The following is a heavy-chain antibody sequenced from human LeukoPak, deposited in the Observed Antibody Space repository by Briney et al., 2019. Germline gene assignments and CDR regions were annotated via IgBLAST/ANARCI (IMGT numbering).Heavy chain of an antibody. CDR1: GGSISNYY. Sequence: SETLSLTCTVTGGSISNYYWSWIRQPPGKGLEWIGYIYYSGSTNYNPSLKSRVTISVDTSKNQFSLKLTSVTAADTAVYFCARGGYYGSGNDFRFDPWGQGTLVTVSS. V-gene: IGHV4-59*01. D-gene: IGHD3-10*01. CDR2: IYYSGST. J-gene: IGHJ5*02. CDR3: ARGGYYGSGNDFRFDP.